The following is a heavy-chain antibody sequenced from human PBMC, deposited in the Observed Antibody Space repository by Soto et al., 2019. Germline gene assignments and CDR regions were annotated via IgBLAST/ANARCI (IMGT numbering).Heavy chain of an antibody. CDR1: VFTFTTSA. J-gene: IGHJ6*02. CDR2: VVVGSGNL. D-gene: IGHD6-19*01. V-gene: IGHV1-58*02. CDR3: PATIIAVVGSGYYGLDV. Sequence: QMRLGQTGPEVKKPGNSVKVSCKASVFTFTTSAMQWMRQARGQRLVWLGWVVVGSGNLNYAQQFHDRVTITRDMATSTVYMELRSMRSDHTDEYYCPATIIAVVGSGYYGLDVWGRGTPVTASS.